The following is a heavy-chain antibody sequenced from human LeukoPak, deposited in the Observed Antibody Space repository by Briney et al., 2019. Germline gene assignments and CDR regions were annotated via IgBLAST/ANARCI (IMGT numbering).Heavy chain of an antibody. CDR3: ARRNGSGSYRNWFDP. D-gene: IGHD3-10*01. J-gene: IGHJ5*02. Sequence: SETLSLTCTVSGGSISSSRYYWGWIRQPPGKGLEWIGSIYYSGSTYYNPSLKSRVTISVDTSKNQFSLKLSSVTAADTAVYYSARRNGSGSYRNWFDPWGQGTLVTVSS. CDR1: GGSISSSRYY. CDR2: IYYSGST. V-gene: IGHV4-39*01.